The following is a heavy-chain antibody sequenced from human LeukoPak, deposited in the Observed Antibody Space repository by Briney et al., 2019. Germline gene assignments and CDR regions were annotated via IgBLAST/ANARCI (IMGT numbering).Heavy chain of an antibody. D-gene: IGHD3-22*01. V-gene: IGHV3-11*01. CDR2: ISSSGSTI. CDR1: GFTFSDYY. CDR3: AKRPKAYYYDSSGYYYFDY. Sequence: GSLRLSCAASGFTFSDYYMSWIRQAPGKGLEWVSYISSSGSTIYYADSVKGRFTISRDNAKNSLYLQMNSLRAEDTAVYYCAKRPKAYYYDSSGYYYFDYWGQGTLVTVSS. J-gene: IGHJ4*02.